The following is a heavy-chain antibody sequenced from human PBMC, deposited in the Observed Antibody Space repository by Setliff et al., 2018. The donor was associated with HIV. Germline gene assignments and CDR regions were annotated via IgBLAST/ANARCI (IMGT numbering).Heavy chain of an antibody. CDR3: AKAPGTQAYYFDH. CDR2: ISGSGGTT. D-gene: IGHD1-26*01. Sequence: GGSLRLSCAAPGFTFSNFAMNWVRQAPGKGLEWVSAISGSGGTTYYADSVRDRFTISRDNSKNTVSLQMNTLRAEDTAVYYCAKAPGTQAYYFDHWGQGTMVTVSS. J-gene: IGHJ4*03. CDR1: GFTFSNFA. V-gene: IGHV3-23*01.